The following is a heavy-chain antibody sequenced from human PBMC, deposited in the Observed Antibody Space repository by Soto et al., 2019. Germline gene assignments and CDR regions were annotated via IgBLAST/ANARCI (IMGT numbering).Heavy chain of an antibody. CDR2: ITDSGGST. J-gene: IGHJ4*02. CDR3: AKLAGSGYYYPIDY. D-gene: IGHD3-22*01. CDR1: GFTFSTYA. Sequence: EVQLLESGGGLVQPGGSLRLSCAASGFTFSTYAMTWVRQALGKGLERVSVITDSGGSTYYADSVKGRFTISRDNSKNTLHLQMNSLRAEDTAVYYCAKLAGSGYYYPIDYWGQGTLVTVSS. V-gene: IGHV3-23*01.